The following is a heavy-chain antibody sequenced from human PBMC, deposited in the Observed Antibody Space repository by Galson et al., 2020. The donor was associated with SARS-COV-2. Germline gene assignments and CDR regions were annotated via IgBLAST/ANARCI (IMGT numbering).Heavy chain of an antibody. CDR3: ARGIPPLRRKRLPLSSVYNRAPPTIDH. V-gene: IGHV4-34*01. CDR2: INQSGNT. D-gene: IGHD3-22*01. Sequence: SETLSLTCAVYGVSFSDYSWSWIRQSPRKGLEWIGDINQSGNTNYSPSLTTRVIIAVDPSKNQFSLKVSSVTAADTAVYYCARGIPPLRRKRLPLSSVYNRAPPTIDHWGQGALVTVSS. J-gene: IGHJ4*02. CDR1: GVSFSDYS.